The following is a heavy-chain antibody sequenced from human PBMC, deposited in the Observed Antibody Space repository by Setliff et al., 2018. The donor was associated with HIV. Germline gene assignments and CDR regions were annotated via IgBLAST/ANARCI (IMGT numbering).Heavy chain of an antibody. CDR2: IKSEIDRGTR. V-gene: IGHV3-15*05. D-gene: IGHD5-12*01. J-gene: IGHJ4*02. CDR3: AKGGGHDRRKFIDY. Sequence: LRLSCTASGFTFSNAWMTWVRQVPGKGLEWVGRIKSEIDRGTRDYAASVKGRFTISRDNSKNTLYLQMSSLRVEDTAIYYCAKGGGHDRRKFIDYWGQGTPVTVSS. CDR1: GFTFSNAW.